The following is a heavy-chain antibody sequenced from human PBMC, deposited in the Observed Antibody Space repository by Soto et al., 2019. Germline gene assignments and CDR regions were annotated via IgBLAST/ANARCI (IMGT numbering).Heavy chain of an antibody. CDR2: ISSDGTHI. Sequence: EVQLVESGGGLVKPGGSLRLSCAASGFTFSLYSMNWVRQTPGKGLEWVSSISSDGTHIYYADSMTGRFTISRDNAENSLYLQMNSLRDEDTAVYYCARESGTDCSGWYLFDSWGQGTLVTVSS. CDR3: ARESGTDCSGWYLFDS. V-gene: IGHV3-21*02. CDR1: GFTFSLYS. D-gene: IGHD6-19*01. J-gene: IGHJ4*02.